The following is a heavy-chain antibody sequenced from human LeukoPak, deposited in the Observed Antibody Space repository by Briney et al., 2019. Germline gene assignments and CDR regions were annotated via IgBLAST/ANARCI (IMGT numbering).Heavy chain of an antibody. D-gene: IGHD6-13*01. Sequence: GGSLRLSCAASGFTFSSYSMNWVRQAPGQGLEWVSSISSSSSYIYYADSVKGRFTISRDNAKNSLYLQMNSLRAEDTAVYYCARDSSSSWYYYYYMDVWGKGTTVTVSS. CDR3: ARDSSSSWYYYYYMDV. J-gene: IGHJ6*03. CDR1: GFTFSSYS. CDR2: ISSSSSYI. V-gene: IGHV3-21*01.